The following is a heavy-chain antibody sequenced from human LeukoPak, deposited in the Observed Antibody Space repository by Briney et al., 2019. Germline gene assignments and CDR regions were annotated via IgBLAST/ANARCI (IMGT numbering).Heavy chain of an antibody. J-gene: IGHJ4*02. CDR3: AREEDYSDTSGHYFFDY. V-gene: IGHV3-33*01. CDR1: GFTFAGFG. D-gene: IGHD3-22*01. CDR2: IWYDGSNK. Sequence: PGGSLRLSCAASGFTFAGFGMHWVRRAPGKGLEWVAVIWYDGSNKFYGDSVRGRFTISRDNSMNTLYLQMNSLRAEDTAVYYCAREEDYSDTSGHYFFDYWGQGTLVTVSS.